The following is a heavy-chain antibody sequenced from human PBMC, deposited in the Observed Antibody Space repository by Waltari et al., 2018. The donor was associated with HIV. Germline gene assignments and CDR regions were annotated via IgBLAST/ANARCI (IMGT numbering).Heavy chain of an antibody. J-gene: IGHJ4*02. V-gene: IGHV4-39*01. CDR3: ARLGSGTYFSTRIDY. Sequence: QVQLKESGPGLVKPSETLYLTCTISGDSISTSSFYWGWIRQPPGKGLEWIGSLSSSISEDTSKNIISLTLRSVTAADAAVYFCARLGSGTYFSTRIDYWGQGIVVTVSS. CDR1: GDSISTSSFY. D-gene: IGHD3-10*01. CDR2: LSSS.